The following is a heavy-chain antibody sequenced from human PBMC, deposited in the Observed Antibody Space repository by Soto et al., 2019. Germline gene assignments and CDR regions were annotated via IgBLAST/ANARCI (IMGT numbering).Heavy chain of an antibody. Sequence: QVQLVQSGAEVRKPGSSLRVSCKSSGATFSTTGISWVRQAPGQGLEWMGGIIPLFGTPKYARKFQGRVSIPADESTNTVSMELNSLRPDDAAVYYCARASPVICGGDPCYRLDSSFDSWGQGPLVIVSS. CDR1: GATFSTTG. J-gene: IGHJ5*01. D-gene: IGHD2-21*02. CDR3: ARASPVICGGDPCYRLDSSFDS. V-gene: IGHV1-69*01. CDR2: IIPLFGTP.